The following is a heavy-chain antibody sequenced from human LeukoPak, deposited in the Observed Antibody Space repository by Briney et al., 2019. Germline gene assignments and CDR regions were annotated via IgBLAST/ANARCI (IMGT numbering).Heavy chain of an antibody. CDR2: ISYDGSNK. CDR1: GFTFSSYG. CDR3: ARDDYYGDYSLDY. D-gene: IGHD4-17*01. Sequence: QPGRSLRLSCAASGFTFSSYGMHWVRQAPGKGLEWVAVISYDGSNKYYADSVKGRFTISRDNSKNTLYLQMNSLRAEDTAVYYCARDDYYGDYSLDYWGQGTRVTVSS. J-gene: IGHJ4*02. V-gene: IGHV3-30*03.